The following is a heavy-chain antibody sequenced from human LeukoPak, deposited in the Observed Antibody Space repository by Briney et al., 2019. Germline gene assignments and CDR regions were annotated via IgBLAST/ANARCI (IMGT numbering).Heavy chain of an antibody. Sequence: SETLSLTCTVSGGSISTYYWSWIRQPPGRGLEWIGYIHYSGSTKYNPSLKSRATISVDTSKNQFSLKLSSVAAADTAVYYCARGYDSNGYWTIWGQGTLVTVSS. CDR2: IHYSGST. J-gene: IGHJ4*02. CDR3: ARGYDSNGYWTI. V-gene: IGHV4-59*01. CDR1: GGSISTYY. D-gene: IGHD3-22*01.